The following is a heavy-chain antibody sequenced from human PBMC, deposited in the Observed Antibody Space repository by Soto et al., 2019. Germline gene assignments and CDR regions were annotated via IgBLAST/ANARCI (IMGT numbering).Heavy chain of an antibody. V-gene: IGHV3-21*01. J-gene: IGHJ4*02. CDR2: ISSSSSYI. CDR1: GFTFSSYS. CDR3: ARSSGWSVATIPELDY. Sequence: EVQLVESGGGLVKPGGSLRLSCAASGFTFSSYSMNWVRQAPGKGLEWVSSISSSSSYIYYADSVKGRFTISRDNAKNSLYLQMNSLRAEDTAVYYCARSSGWSVATIPELDYWGQGTLVTVSS. D-gene: IGHD5-12*01.